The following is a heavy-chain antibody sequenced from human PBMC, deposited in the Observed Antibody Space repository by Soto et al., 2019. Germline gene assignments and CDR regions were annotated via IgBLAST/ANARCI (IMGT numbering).Heavy chain of an antibody. Sequence: GASLKISCKRSGYSFTRYWFSSVRQMPGKGLEWMGRIDPSDSYTNYSPSFQGHVTISADKSISTAYLQWSSLKASDTAMYYCASDSSSWYDDAFDIWGQGTMVTVSS. J-gene: IGHJ3*02. V-gene: IGHV5-10-1*01. CDR2: IDPSDSYT. CDR1: GYSFTRYW. D-gene: IGHD6-13*01. CDR3: ASDSSSWYDDAFDI.